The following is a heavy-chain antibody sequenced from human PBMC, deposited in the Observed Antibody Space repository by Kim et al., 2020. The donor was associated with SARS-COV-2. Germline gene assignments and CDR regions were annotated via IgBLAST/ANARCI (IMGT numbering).Heavy chain of an antibody. D-gene: IGHD4-17*01. J-gene: IGHJ3*02. Sequence: GGSLRLSCAASGFTFSSYWMSWVRQAPGKGLEWVANIKQDGSEKYYVDSVKGRFTISRDNAKNSLYLQMNSLRAEDTAVYYCARYGDYNPNDAFDIWGQGTMVTVSS. CDR3: ARYGDYNPNDAFDI. V-gene: IGHV3-7*01. CDR1: GFTFSSYW. CDR2: IKQDGSEK.